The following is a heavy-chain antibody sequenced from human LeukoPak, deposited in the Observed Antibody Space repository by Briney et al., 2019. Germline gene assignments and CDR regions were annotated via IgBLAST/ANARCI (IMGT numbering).Heavy chain of an antibody. J-gene: IGHJ4*02. D-gene: IGHD2-15*01. CDR3: ASRHCSGGGCYFAGADPFDY. Sequence: GGSLRLSCAASGFTVSSNYMSWVRQAPGKGLEWVSVIYSGGSTYYADSVKGRFTVSRDNSKNTLYLQMNSLRAVDTAVYYCASRHCSGGGCYFAGADPFDYWGQGTLVTVSS. CDR1: GFTVSSNY. CDR2: IYSGGST. V-gene: IGHV3-53*01.